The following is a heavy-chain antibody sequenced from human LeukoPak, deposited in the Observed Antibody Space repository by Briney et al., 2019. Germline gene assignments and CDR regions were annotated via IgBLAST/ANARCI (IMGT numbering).Heavy chain of an antibody. Sequence: GGSLRLSCAASGFTFSNAWMSWVRQAPGKGLEWVGRIKSKTDGGTTDYAAPVKGRFTISRDDSKNTLYLQMNSLRAEDTAVYYCAKYTAKAFDIWGQGTMVTVSS. J-gene: IGHJ3*02. CDR1: GFTFSNAW. D-gene: IGHD5-18*01. V-gene: IGHV3-15*01. CDR3: AKYTAKAFDI. CDR2: IKSKTDGGTT.